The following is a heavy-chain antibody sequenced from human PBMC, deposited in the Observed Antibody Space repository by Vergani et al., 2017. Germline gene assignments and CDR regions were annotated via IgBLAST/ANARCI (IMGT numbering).Heavy chain of an antibody. J-gene: IGHJ4*02. V-gene: IGHV3-30-3*01. CDR1: GFTFSSYA. Sequence: QVQLVDSGGGVVQPGRYLRLSCAASGFTFSSYAMHWVRQAPRKGLEWVAVISYDGSNKCYADSVKGRVTISRDNSNDTLYLQMNSLRAKDTAVYYCARWGWGKTICGVVIPLHYLDNWGQGTLVTVSS. CDR2: ISYDGSNK. CDR3: ARWGWGKTICGVVIPLHYLDN. D-gene: IGHD3-3*01.